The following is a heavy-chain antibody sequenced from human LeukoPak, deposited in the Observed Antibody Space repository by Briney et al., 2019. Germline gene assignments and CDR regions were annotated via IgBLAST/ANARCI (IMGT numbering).Heavy chain of an antibody. Sequence: DPGGTLRLSCAAFGFTFSSYWMRWVRQAPGKGLVWVSRINSDGSSTSYADSVKGRFTISRDNAKTTLYLQMRSLRAEDTAVYYCARGGTVTTEVDYWGQGTLVTVSS. CDR1: GFTFSSYW. V-gene: IGHV3-74*01. D-gene: IGHD4-11*01. CDR2: INSDGSST. J-gene: IGHJ4*02. CDR3: ARGGTVTTEVDY.